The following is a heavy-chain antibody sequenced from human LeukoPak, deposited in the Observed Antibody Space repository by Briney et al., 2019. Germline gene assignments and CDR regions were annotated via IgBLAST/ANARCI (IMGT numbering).Heavy chain of an antibody. CDR3: ATELYCTNGVCYEGPFDY. V-gene: IGHV1-18*01. D-gene: IGHD2-8*01. CDR1: GYTFTSYG. CDR2: ISAYNGNT. Sequence: ASVKVSCKASGYTFTSYGISWVRQAPGQGLEWMGWISAYNGNTNYAQKLQGRVTMTTDTSTSTAYMELRSLRSEDTAVYYCATELYCTNGVCYEGPFDYWGQGTLVTVSS. J-gene: IGHJ4*02.